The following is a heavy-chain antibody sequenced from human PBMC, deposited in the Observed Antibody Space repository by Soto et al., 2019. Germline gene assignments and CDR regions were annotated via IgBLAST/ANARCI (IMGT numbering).Heavy chain of an antibody. D-gene: IGHD3-10*01. Sequence: PSETLSLTCTVSGGSLSSSSYYWGWIRQPPGKGLEWIGEINHSGSTNYNPSLKSRVTISVDTSKNQFSLKLSSVTAADTAVYYCARVSGIYYYGMDVWGQGTTVTVSS. CDR1: GGSLSSSSYY. V-gene: IGHV4-39*07. CDR2: INHSGST. J-gene: IGHJ6*02. CDR3: ARVSGIYYYGMDV.